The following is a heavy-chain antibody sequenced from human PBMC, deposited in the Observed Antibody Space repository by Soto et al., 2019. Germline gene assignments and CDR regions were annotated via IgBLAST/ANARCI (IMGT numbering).Heavy chain of an antibody. CDR2: IYYSGGT. D-gene: IGHD2-15*01. CDR1: GGSISSGGYY. Sequence: QVQLQESGPGRVKPSQTLSLTCTFSGGSISSGGYYWSWIRQHPGKGLEWIGYIYYSGGTYYNPSLKSRVTISLETSKNQFSLNLSSVTAGDTAGYYCATTPRYWGQGTLVTVSS. J-gene: IGHJ4*02. V-gene: IGHV4-31*03. CDR3: ATTPRY.